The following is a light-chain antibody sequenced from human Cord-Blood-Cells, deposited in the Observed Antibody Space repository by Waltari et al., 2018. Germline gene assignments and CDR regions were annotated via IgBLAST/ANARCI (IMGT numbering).Light chain of an antibody. CDR1: QSITSW. J-gene: IGKJ1*01. CDR3: QQYNSYRT. CDR2: KAS. Sequence: DIQITQSPSTLSSSLGDSVPITCRASQSITSWLAWYQQKPGKAPKIPIYKASRLESGDPSRFSGSGSGTEFTLTISSLQPDAFATYYYQQYNSYRTFGQGTKVEIK. V-gene: IGKV1-5*03.